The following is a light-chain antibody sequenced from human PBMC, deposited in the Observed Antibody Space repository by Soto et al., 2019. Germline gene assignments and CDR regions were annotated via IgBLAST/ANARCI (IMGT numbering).Light chain of an antibody. V-gene: IGKV3-20*01. CDR2: NVS. J-gene: IGKJ1*01. CDR1: QSVSSAY. Sequence: EIVLRQSQSILSLSPGERAALSCIASQSVSSAYLAWYQQKPGQAPRLLIYNVSRRATGIPDRFSGSGSGTDFTLTVSRLEPEDFAVYYCQQYGASPETFGQGTKVDIK. CDR3: QQYGASPET.